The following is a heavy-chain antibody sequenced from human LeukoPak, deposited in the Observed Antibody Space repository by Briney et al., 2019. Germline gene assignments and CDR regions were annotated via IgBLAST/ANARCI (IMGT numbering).Heavy chain of an antibody. D-gene: IGHD2-2*01. V-gene: IGHV3-21*01. Sequence: GGSLRLSCAASGFTFSSYSMNWVRQAPGKGLEWVSSISSSGSYIYYADSVKGRFTISRDNAKNSLYLQMNSLRAEDTAVYYCARGLGSGSTKWGQGTLVTVSS. CDR1: GFTFSSYS. J-gene: IGHJ4*02. CDR2: ISSSGSYI. CDR3: ARGLGSGSTK.